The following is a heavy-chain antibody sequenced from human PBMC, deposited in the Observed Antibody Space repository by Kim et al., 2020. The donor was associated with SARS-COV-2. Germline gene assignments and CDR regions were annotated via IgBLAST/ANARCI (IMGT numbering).Heavy chain of an antibody. V-gene: IGHV4-39*07. J-gene: IGHJ4*02. CDR2: IYYSGST. Sequence: SETLSLTYTVSGGSISSSSYYWGWIRQPPGKGLEWIGSIYYSGSTYYNPSLKSRVTISVDTSKNQFSLKLSSVTAADTAVYYCARVTPTSYCSGGSCYLYYFDYWGQGTLVTVSS. CDR3: ARVTPTSYCSGGSCYLYYFDY. CDR1: GGSISSSSYY. D-gene: IGHD2-15*01.